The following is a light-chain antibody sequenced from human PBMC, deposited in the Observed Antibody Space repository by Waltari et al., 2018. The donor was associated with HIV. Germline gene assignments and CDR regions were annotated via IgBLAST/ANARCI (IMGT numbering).Light chain of an antibody. CDR1: SSDVGSSNL. V-gene: IGLV2-23*02. Sequence: QSALTQPASVSGSPGQSITIPCTGTSSDVGSSNLVSWYQQHPGKAPKLMVYEVSKRPSGVSNRFSGSKSGNTASLTISGLQAEDEADYYCCSYADSPPYVFGTGTKVTVL. J-gene: IGLJ1*01. CDR2: EVS. CDR3: CSYADSPPYV.